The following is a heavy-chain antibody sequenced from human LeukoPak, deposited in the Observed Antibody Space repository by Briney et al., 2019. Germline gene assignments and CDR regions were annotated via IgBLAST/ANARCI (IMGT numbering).Heavy chain of an antibody. CDR3: ARDSGRITMIA. Sequence: GGSLRLSCAASGITFSTYWMNWVRQAPGKGLEWVANIKQDGSEKYYVDSVKGRFTISRDNSKKSVFLQMNSLRAEDTAVYYCARDSGRITMIAWGQGTLVTVSS. CDR2: IKQDGSEK. J-gene: IGHJ4*02. D-gene: IGHD3-22*01. CDR1: GITFSTYW. V-gene: IGHV3-7*01.